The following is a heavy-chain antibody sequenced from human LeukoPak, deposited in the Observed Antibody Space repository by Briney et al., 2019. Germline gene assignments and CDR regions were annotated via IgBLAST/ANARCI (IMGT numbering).Heavy chain of an antibody. Sequence: PGGSLRLSCAASGFTLSSYAMSWVRQAPGKGLEWVSAISGRGGSTYYGDSVKGRFTISRDNSKNTLYLQMNSLRAEDTAIYYCAKELSPLVPPGDALWDYWGQGTLVTVSS. CDR3: AKELSPLVPPGDALWDY. V-gene: IGHV3-23*01. CDR2: ISGRGGST. D-gene: IGHD4-23*01. CDR1: GFTLSSYA. J-gene: IGHJ4*02.